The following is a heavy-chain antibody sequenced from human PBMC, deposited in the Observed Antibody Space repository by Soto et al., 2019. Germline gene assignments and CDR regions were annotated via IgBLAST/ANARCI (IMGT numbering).Heavy chain of an antibody. V-gene: IGHV3-23*01. D-gene: IGHD6-13*01. J-gene: IGHJ3*01. Sequence: PVGSLRLSCAASEFTFNTYAMNWVRQAPGKGLEWVSAISASGGSASYADSVQGRFIISRVNSKNTLYLQMNSLRAEDAAIYYCVREGSGWYARGSLDLWGRGTMVTVSS. CDR2: ISASGGSA. CDR3: VREGSGWYARGSLDL. CDR1: EFTFNTYA.